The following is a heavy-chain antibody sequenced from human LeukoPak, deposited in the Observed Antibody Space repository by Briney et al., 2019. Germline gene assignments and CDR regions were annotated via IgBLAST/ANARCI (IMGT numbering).Heavy chain of an antibody. CDR2: MYGSGST. CDR3: AREQARPGWFDS. V-gene: IGHV4-61*10. CDR1: GGSISSGNYY. J-gene: IGHJ5*01. Sequence: SETLSLTCNVSGGSISSGNYYWSWIRQPAGKGLELIGRMYGSGSTVYNPSLKGRVTISADTSKSQFSLKLKSVTAADTAVYYCAREQARPGWFDSWGQGTLVTVSS. D-gene: IGHD6-13*01.